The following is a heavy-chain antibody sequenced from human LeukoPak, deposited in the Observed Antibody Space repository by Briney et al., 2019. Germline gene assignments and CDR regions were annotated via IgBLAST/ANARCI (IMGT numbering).Heavy chain of an antibody. J-gene: IGHJ3*02. CDR3: AIPYYDSSGYYYGDAFDI. V-gene: IGHV4-4*07. Sequence: SETLSLTCTVSGGSISSYYWSWIRRPAGKGLEWIGRIYTSGSTNYNPSLKSRVTMSVDTSKNQFSLKLSSVTAADTAVYYCAIPYYDSSGYYYGDAFDIWGQGTMVTVSS. CDR1: GGSISSYY. D-gene: IGHD3-22*01. CDR2: IYTSGST.